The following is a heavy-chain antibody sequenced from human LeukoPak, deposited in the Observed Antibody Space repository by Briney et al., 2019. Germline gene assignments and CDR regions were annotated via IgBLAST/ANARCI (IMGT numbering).Heavy chain of an antibody. Sequence: GGSLRLSCAASGFTFSSYGMHWVRQAPGKGLEWVAVISYDGSNKYYADSVKGRFTISRDNAKNSLYLQMNSLRAEDTAVYYCARGGRGSYSFFDYWGQGTLVTVSS. D-gene: IGHD1-26*01. V-gene: IGHV3-30*03. CDR1: GFTFSSYG. CDR3: ARGGRGSYSFFDY. CDR2: ISYDGSNK. J-gene: IGHJ4*02.